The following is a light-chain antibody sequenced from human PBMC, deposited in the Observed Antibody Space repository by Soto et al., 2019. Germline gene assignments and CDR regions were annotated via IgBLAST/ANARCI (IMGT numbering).Light chain of an antibody. CDR3: AAWDDSLNGWV. Sequence: QPVLTQPPSASGTPGQRVTISCSGSSSNIGSNTVNWYQQLPATAPKLLIYSNNQRPSGVPDRFSGSKSGTSASLAISGLQSEDEDDYYCAAWDDSLNGWVFGGGTKLTVL. J-gene: IGLJ3*02. CDR1: SSNIGSNT. V-gene: IGLV1-44*01. CDR2: SNN.